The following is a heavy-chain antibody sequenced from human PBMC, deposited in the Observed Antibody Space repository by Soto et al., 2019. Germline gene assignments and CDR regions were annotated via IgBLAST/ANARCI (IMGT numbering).Heavy chain of an antibody. J-gene: IGHJ4*02. CDR3: ARSTNDFWSGYYINFYY. CDR1: GFTFSDYY. D-gene: IGHD3-3*01. V-gene: IGHV3-11*01. Sequence: GGSLRLSCAASGFTFSDYYMSWIRQAPGKGLEWVSYISSSGSTIYYADSVKGRFTISRDNAKNSLYLQMNSRRAEDTAVYYCARSTNDFWSGYYINFYYWGQGTLVTVSS. CDR2: ISSSGSTI.